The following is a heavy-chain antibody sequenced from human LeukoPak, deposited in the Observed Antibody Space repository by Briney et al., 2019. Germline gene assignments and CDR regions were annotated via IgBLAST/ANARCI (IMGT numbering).Heavy chain of an antibody. Sequence: GGSLRLSCAASGFTFSSYSMNWVRQAPGKGLEWVSSISSSSSYIYYADSVKGRFTISRDNAKNSLYLQMDSLRAEDTAVYYCARDSSHITMIGYFQHWGQGTLVTVSS. D-gene: IGHD3-22*01. V-gene: IGHV3-21*01. CDR3: ARDSSHITMIGYFQH. J-gene: IGHJ1*01. CDR2: ISSSSSYI. CDR1: GFTFSSYS.